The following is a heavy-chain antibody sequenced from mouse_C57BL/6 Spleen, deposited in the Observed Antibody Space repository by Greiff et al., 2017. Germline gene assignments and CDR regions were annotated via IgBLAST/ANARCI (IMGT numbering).Heavy chain of an antibody. CDR2: INPNNGGT. CDR3: ARGSFITTVVATSHFDY. V-gene: IGHV1-18*01. D-gene: IGHD1-1*01. J-gene: IGHJ2*01. Sequence: EVQLQQSGPELVKPGASVKIPCKASGYTFTDYNMDWVKQSHGKSLEWIGDINPNNGGTIYNQKFKGKATLTVDKSSSTAYMELRSLTSEDTAVYYCARGSFITTVVATSHFDYWGQGTTLTVSS. CDR1: GYTFTDYN.